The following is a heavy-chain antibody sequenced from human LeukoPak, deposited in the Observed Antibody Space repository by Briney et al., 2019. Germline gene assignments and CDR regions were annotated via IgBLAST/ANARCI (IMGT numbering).Heavy chain of an antibody. J-gene: IGHJ4*02. CDR1: GYTFTTCY. Sequence: ASVKVSCKASGYTFTTCYIHWVRQAPGQGLEWMGKVNPTSGISTYAQEFQGRVTMTRDTSTSTVYMELSSLRSDDAAVYFCARERGYCSGSACYGSDYWGQGTLVTVSS. CDR3: ARERGYCSGSACYGSDY. D-gene: IGHD2-2*01. CDR2: VNPTSGIS. V-gene: IGHV1-46*01.